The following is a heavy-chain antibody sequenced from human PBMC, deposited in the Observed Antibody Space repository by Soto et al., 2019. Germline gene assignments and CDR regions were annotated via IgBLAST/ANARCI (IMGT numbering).Heavy chain of an antibody. CDR2: IYYRGNT. J-gene: IGHJ4*02. V-gene: IGHV4-39*01. CDR1: GGSISSSSYY. Sequence: QLQLQESGPGLVKPSETLSLTCTVSGGSISSSSYYWGWIRQPPGKGLEWIGSIYYRGNTYYNPSPKRRSPNFVDTSKKQFSPEVGFLTGAGPAVEFRGREGGGYCSGGSCQVDYWGQGTLVTVSS. CDR3: GREGGGYCSGGSCQVDY. D-gene: IGHD2-15*01.